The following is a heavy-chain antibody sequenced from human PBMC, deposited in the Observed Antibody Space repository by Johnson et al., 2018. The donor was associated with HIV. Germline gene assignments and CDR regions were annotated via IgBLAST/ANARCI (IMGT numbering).Heavy chain of an antibody. CDR1: GFTVSSNY. Sequence: VQLVESGGGVVQPGRSLRLSCAASGFTVSSNYMSWVRQAPGKGLEWVSVIYSGGSTYYADSVKGRFTISRDNSKNTLYLQMNSLRAEDTAFYYCAKDEGGSYSQDAFDIWGQGTMVTVSS. D-gene: IGHD1-26*01. CDR3: AKDEGGSYSQDAFDI. V-gene: IGHV3-53*04. CDR2: IYSGGST. J-gene: IGHJ3*02.